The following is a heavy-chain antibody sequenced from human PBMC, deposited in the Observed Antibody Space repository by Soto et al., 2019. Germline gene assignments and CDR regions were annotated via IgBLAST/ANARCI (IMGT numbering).Heavy chain of an antibody. CDR3: ARDAPLSFNWDNRDPKDKTDY. J-gene: IGHJ4*02. CDR1: GFIFSNYE. V-gene: IGHV3-48*03. CDR2: ISSSGDNT. D-gene: IGHD7-27*01. Sequence: EVQLVESGGGLVQPGGSLRLSCAASGFIFSNYEMNWVRQAPGKGLEWVSYISSSGDNTYYADSVKGRFTISRDNAKNSLYLQMNTLRAEDTAVYFCARDAPLSFNWDNRDPKDKTDYWGQGTLVTISS.